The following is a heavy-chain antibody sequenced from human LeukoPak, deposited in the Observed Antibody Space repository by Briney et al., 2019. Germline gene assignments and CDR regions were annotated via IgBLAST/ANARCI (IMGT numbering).Heavy chain of an antibody. V-gene: IGHV1-2*02. CDR1: GYIFTGYY. Sequence: ASVKVSCKASGYIFTGYYMHWVRQAPGQGLEWMGWINPNSGGTNYAQKFQGRVTMTRDTSISTAYMELSRLRSDDTAVYYCACGVAATLRGYYYYMDVWGKGTTVTVSS. D-gene: IGHD2-15*01. CDR3: ACGVAATLRGYYYYMDV. CDR2: INPNSGGT. J-gene: IGHJ6*03.